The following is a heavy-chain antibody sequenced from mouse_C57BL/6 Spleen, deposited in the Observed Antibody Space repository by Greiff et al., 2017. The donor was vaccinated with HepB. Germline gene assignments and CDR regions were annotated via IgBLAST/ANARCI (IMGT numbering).Heavy chain of an antibody. CDR3: TITTDFDV. CDR1: GFTFSNYW. V-gene: IGHV6-3*01. D-gene: IGHD1-1*01. J-gene: IGHJ1*03. Sequence: VQLKESGGGLVQPGGSMKLSCVASGFTFSNYWMNWVRQSPEKGLEWVAQIRLKSDNYATHYAESVKGRFTISRDDSKSSVYLQMNNLRAEDTGIYYCTITTDFDVWGTGTTVTVSS. CDR2: IRLKSDNYAT.